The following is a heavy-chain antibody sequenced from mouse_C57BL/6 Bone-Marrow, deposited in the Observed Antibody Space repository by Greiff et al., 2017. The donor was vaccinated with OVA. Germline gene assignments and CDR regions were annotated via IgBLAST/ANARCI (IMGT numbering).Heavy chain of an antibody. CDR3: ARHHMTAQVMDY. CDR2: ISNGGGST. CDR1: GFTFSDYY. V-gene: IGHV5-12*01. D-gene: IGHD3-2*02. J-gene: IGHJ4*01. Sequence: EVQVVESGGGLVQPGGSLKLSCAASGFTFSDYYMYWVRQTPEKRLEWVAYISNGGGSTYYPDTVKGRFTISRDNAKNTLYLQMSRLKSEDTAMYYCARHHMTAQVMDYWGQGTSVTVSS.